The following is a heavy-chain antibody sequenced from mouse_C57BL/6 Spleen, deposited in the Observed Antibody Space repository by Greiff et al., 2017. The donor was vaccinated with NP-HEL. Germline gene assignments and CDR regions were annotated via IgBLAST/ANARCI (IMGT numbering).Heavy chain of an antibody. D-gene: IGHD2-4*01. V-gene: IGHV1-22*01. CDR2: INPNNGGT. CDR3: ARDDYDRWYAMDY. Sequence: VQLQQSGPELVKPGASVKMSCKASGYTFTDYNMHWVKQSHGKSLEWIGNINPNNGGTSYNQKVKGKATLTGNKSYSTAFMALRSLTSEGSAVYSCARDDYDRWYAMDYWGPGTSVTVSS. CDR1: GYTFTDYN. J-gene: IGHJ4*01.